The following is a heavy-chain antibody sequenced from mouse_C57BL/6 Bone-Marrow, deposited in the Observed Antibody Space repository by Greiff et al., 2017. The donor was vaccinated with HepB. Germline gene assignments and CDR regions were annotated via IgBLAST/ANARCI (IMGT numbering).Heavy chain of an antibody. V-gene: IGHV3-1*01. Sequence: EVKLVESGPGMVKPSQSLSLTCTVTGYSITSGYDWHWIRHFPGNKLEWMGYISYSGSTNYNPSLKSRISITHDTSKNHFFLKLNSVTTEDTATYYCARGGYYYGMRYWGQGTTLTVSS. CDR2: ISYSGST. CDR3: ARGGYYYGMRY. D-gene: IGHD1-1*01. CDR1: GYSITSGYD. J-gene: IGHJ2*01.